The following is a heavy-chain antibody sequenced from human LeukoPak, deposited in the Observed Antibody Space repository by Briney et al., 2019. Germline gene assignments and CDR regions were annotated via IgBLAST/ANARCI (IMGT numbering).Heavy chain of an antibody. J-gene: IGHJ4*02. V-gene: IGHV3-23*01. Sequence: GDSLRLSCVASGFTFNIYPMTWVRQSPGKGLEWVSTIGTSGDTYYADSVKGRFTISRDDSKNTLYLQMHNLGAEDTAVYYCAKSRIVDRRGYFDYWGREPWSPSPQ. CDR1: GFTFNIYP. CDR3: AKSRIVDRRGYFDY. CDR2: IGTSGDT. D-gene: IGHD2-15*01.